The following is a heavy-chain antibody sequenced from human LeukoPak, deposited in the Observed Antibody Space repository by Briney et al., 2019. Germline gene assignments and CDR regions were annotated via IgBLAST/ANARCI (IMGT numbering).Heavy chain of an antibody. CDR2: INPNSDGT. D-gene: IGHD5-12*01. Sequence: ASVRVSCKASGYTFTRYYMHWVRQAPGQGREWMGWINPNSDGTNYAQKFQGRVSMTRDTSISTAYMELDRLRSDGTGVYYCARSYSGYDGVGYWGQGTLVTVSS. J-gene: IGHJ4*02. CDR3: ARSYSGYDGVGY. CDR1: GYTFTRYY. V-gene: IGHV1-2*02.